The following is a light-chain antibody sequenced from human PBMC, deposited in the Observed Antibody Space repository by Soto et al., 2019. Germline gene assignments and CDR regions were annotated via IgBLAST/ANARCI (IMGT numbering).Light chain of an antibody. V-gene: IGKV3-15*01. CDR1: QSVSNN. CDR2: GAS. Sequence: IVMTQSPATLSVFTGGRASLSCRASQSVSNNLAWYQKKPGQAPRLLIYGASTRAAGISVRFSGSGSGTAFTLIISSLQSDDSAVYYCQQYHNAGSTFGQGTKVEI. CDR3: QQYHNAGST. J-gene: IGKJ1*01.